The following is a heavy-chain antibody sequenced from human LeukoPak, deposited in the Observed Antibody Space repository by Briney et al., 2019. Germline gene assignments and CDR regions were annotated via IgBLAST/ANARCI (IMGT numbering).Heavy chain of an antibody. J-gene: IGHJ6*03. D-gene: IGHD2-2*01. V-gene: IGHV4-59*01. CDR1: GGSISSYY. CDR2: IYYSGST. Sequence: SETLSLTCTVSGGSISSYYWSWIRQPPGKGLEWIGYIYYSGSTNYNPSLKSRVTISVDTSKNQFSLKLSSVTAADTAVYYCAGGRTPAQEYCSSTSCYGRYYYYYMDVWGKGTTVTASS. CDR3: AGGRTPAQEYCSSTSCYGRYYYYYMDV.